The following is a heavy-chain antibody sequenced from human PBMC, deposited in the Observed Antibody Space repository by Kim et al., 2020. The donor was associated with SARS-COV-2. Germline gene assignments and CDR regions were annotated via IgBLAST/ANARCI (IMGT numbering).Heavy chain of an antibody. D-gene: IGHD2-15*01. CDR3: ASHRYCSGGSCYSYSFHYYYGMDV. V-gene: IGHV1-69*13. J-gene: IGHJ6*02. CDR1: GGTFSSYA. Sequence: SVKVSCKASGGTFSSYAISWVRQAPGQGLEWMGGIIPIFGTANYAQKFQGRVTITADESTSTAYMELSSLRSEDTAVYYCASHRYCSGGSCYSYSFHYYYGMDVWGQGTTVTVSS. CDR2: IIPIFGTA.